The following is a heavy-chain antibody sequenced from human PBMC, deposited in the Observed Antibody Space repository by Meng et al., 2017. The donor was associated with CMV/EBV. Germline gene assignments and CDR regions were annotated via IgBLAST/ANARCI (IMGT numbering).Heavy chain of an antibody. CDR3: ARVAEGYYYDSSGYRPPFDY. V-gene: IGHV4-34*01. Sequence: SETLSLTCAVYGGSFSGYYWSWIRQPPGKGLEWIGEINHSGSTNYNPSLKSRVTIPVDTSKNQFSLKLSSVTAADTAVYYCARVAEGYYYDSSGYRPPFDYWGQGTLVTVSS. CDR2: INHSGST. CDR1: GGSFSGYY. J-gene: IGHJ4*02. D-gene: IGHD3-22*01.